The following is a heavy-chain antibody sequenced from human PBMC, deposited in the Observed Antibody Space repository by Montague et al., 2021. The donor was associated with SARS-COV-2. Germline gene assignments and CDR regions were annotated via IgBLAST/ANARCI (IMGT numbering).Heavy chain of an antibody. CDR1: GDSISSGRYY. CDR2: IYSSGTT. CDR3: ARHHRMASHPAYFDS. V-gene: IGHV4-61*02. J-gene: IGHJ4*02. D-gene: IGHD1-14*01. Sequence: TLSLTCTVSGDSISSGRYYWTWIRQPAGKRLEWIGRIYSSGTTNYNPSLKSRVTLLVDTSKNQFSLKLNSVTAADTAVYFCARHHRMASHPAYFDSWGQGTLVTVSS.